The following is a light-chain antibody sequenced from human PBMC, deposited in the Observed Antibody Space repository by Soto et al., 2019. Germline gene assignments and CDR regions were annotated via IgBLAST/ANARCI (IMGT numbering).Light chain of an antibody. CDR2: TAS. Sequence: DIQGTQSPSSLSASVGDRVTITCRASQNIRTYLNWYQQRPGKPPKLLIHTASTLQSGVPSRFSGSGSGTDFTLTISSLQPEDFATYYCQQTYSTLNSFGQGTKLEIK. CDR1: QNIRTY. CDR3: QQTYSTLNS. J-gene: IGKJ2*03. V-gene: IGKV1-39*01.